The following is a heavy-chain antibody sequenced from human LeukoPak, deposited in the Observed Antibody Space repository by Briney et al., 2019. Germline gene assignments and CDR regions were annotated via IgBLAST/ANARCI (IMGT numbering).Heavy chain of an antibody. V-gene: IGHV3-21*01. CDR1: GFTFSSYA. CDR2: ISSSSSYI. D-gene: IGHD3-16*02. CDR3: ARDPRYDYVWGSYRFPSWFDP. Sequence: PGGSLRLSCAASGFTFSSYAMSWVRQAPGKGLEWVSSISSSSSYIYYADSVKGRFTISRDNAKNSLYLQMNSLRAEDTAVYYCARDPRYDYVWGSYRFPSWFDPWGQGTLVTVSS. J-gene: IGHJ5*02.